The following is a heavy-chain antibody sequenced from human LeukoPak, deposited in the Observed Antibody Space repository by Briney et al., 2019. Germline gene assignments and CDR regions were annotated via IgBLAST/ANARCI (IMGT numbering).Heavy chain of an antibody. CDR2: ITGSGGST. D-gene: IGHD2-21*02. CDR1: GFTFSSYA. J-gene: IGHJ1*01. V-gene: IGHV3-23*01. Sequence: GGSLRLSCAASGFTFSSYAMSWVRQAPGKGLEWVSAITGSGGSTHYADSVKGRFTISRDNSKNMLFLQMNSLGVEDTAVYYCARDQVTAIEYFQHWGQGTLVTVSS. CDR3: ARDQVTAIEYFQH.